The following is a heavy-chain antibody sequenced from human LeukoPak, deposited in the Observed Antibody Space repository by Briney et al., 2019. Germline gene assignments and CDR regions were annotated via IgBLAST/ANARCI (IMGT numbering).Heavy chain of an antibody. J-gene: IGHJ5*02. CDR3: ARVSGCSSTSCDSRSWFDP. V-gene: IGHV3-11*05. CDR1: GFTFSDAW. Sequence: GGSLRLSCAASGFTFSDAWMSWLRQAPGKGLEWVSYISSTSIYTKYADSVKGRFTISRDNGRNSLYLQMNSLRAEDTAVYYCARVSGCSSTSCDSRSWFDPWGQGTLVTVSS. D-gene: IGHD2-2*01. CDR2: ISSTSIYT.